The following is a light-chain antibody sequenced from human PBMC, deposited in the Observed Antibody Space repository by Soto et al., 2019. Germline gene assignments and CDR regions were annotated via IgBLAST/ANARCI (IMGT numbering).Light chain of an antibody. V-gene: IGLV4-69*01. J-gene: IGLJ2*01. CDR3: QTWGTGIHVV. CDR1: SGHSSYA. Sequence: QLVLTQSPSASASLGASAKLTCTLSSGHSSYAIAWHQQQPEKGPRYLMKLDSDGSHTKGDAIPDRFSGSSSGAERYLTISSLQSEDEADYYCQTWGTGIHVVFGGGTQLTVL. CDR2: LDSDGSH.